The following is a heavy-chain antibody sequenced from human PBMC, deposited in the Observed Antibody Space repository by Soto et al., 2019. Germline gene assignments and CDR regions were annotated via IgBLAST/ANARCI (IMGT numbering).Heavy chain of an antibody. V-gene: IGHV3-30-3*01. Sequence: PGGSLRLSCGASALSFSHYAMHWVRQAPGKGLECVAVISYDGNIKRYADSVKGRFTISRDNSENTLYLQMNSLSPEDTAVYYCARAGYCSGGRCYSPYYYYYGMDVWGQGTTVTVSS. D-gene: IGHD2-15*01. CDR1: ALSFSHYA. CDR2: ISYDGNIK. CDR3: ARAGYCSGGRCYSPYYYYYGMDV. J-gene: IGHJ6*02.